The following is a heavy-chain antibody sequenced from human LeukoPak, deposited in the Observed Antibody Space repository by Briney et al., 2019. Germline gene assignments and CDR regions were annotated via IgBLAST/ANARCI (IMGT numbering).Heavy chain of an antibody. CDR2: INPNSGGT. V-gene: IGHV1-2*04. Sequence: ASVKVSFTASGYTFTVYYMHWVRQAPGQGLEWMGWINPNSGGTNYAQKFQGWVTMTRDTSTSTVYMELSSLRSDDTAVYYCAREYRVAGPMRPAFDYWGQGTLVTVSS. J-gene: IGHJ4*02. CDR1: GYTFTVYY. D-gene: IGHD6-19*01. CDR3: AREYRVAGPMRPAFDY.